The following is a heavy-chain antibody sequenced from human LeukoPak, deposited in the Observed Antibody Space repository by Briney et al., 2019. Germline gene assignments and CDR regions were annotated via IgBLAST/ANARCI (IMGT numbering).Heavy chain of an antibody. CDR3: ARDRTPSSSGWDFDY. CDR2: ILYDESNK. D-gene: IGHD6-19*01. V-gene: IGHV3-30-3*01. CDR1: GFTLSTYA. J-gene: IGHJ4*02. Sequence: GGSLRLSCAASGFTLSTYAIHWVRQAPGKGLEWVAVILYDESNKYLADSVKGRFTISRDISKNTVYLQMNTLRAEDTAVYYCARDRTPSSSGWDFDYWGQGTLVTVSS.